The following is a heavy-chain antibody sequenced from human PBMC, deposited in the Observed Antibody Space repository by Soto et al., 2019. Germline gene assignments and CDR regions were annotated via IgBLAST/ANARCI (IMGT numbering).Heavy chain of an antibody. J-gene: IGHJ4*02. CDR1: GFTFSSYW. Sequence: GGSLRLSCAASGFTFSSYWMHWVRQAPGKGLVWVSRIYSDGSGTTYADSVKGRLTISRDNAKSMLYLQMNSLRVEDTAVYYCATLNSFGADYWGQGTLVTVSS. D-gene: IGHD5-18*01. CDR3: ATLNSFGADY. CDR2: IYSDGSGT. V-gene: IGHV3-74*01.